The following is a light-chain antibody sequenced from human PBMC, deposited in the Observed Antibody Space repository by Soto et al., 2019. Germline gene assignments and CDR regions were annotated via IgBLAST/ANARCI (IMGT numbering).Light chain of an antibody. J-gene: IGKJ1*01. Sequence: IVLTQSPGSLSLSLGERATLSCRASQSVDSAFFAWYQQKPGQPPRLLMYGASRRATGIPDRFSGSGSGTDFTLTISRMEPEDFAVDYCQHYASSLTFGQGTKVE. CDR3: QHYASSLT. CDR2: GAS. V-gene: IGKV3-20*01. CDR1: QSVDSAF.